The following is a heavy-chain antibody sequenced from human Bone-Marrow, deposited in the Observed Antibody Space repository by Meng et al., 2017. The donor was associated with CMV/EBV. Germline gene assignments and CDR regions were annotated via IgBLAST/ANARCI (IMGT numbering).Heavy chain of an antibody. D-gene: IGHD1-20*01. CDR2: TDYRSKWYN. CDR3: ARYIIGKGMDV. J-gene: IGHJ6*02. Sequence: SETLSLTCDISGDSVSSNSAAWNWNRHSPSRGLEWLRRTDYRSKWYNDYAVSVKSRITINPDTSKNQYSLQLKSVAPDDTATYYCARYIIGKGMDVWGQGTTVTVSS. CDR1: GDSVSSNSAA. V-gene: IGHV6-1*01.